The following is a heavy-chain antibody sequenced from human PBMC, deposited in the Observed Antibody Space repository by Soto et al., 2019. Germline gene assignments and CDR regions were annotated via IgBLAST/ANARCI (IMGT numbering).Heavy chain of an antibody. CDR3: ARRGFRGSGGYYFDY. D-gene: IGHD3-10*01. CDR1: GYSFTNYW. CDR2: IYPGDSDT. J-gene: IGHJ4*02. V-gene: IGHV5-51*01. Sequence: GESLKISCKGSGYSFTNYWIGWVRQMPGKGLEWMGIIYPGDSDTRYSPSFQGQVTMSADKSFSTAYLQWSSLKASDTAMYYCARRGFRGSGGYYFDYWGQGTLVTVSS.